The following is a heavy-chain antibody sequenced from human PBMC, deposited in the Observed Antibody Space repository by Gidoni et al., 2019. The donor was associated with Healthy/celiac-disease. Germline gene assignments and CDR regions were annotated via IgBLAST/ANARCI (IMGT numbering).Heavy chain of an antibody. D-gene: IGHD5-12*01. V-gene: IGHV1-69*01. CDR1: GGPFSSYA. J-gene: IGHJ4*02. CDR2: IIPIFGTA. CDR3: ARNLLYSGYDKNFDY. Sequence: QVQLVQSGAEVKKPGSSVKVSCKASGGPFSSYAISWVRQAPGQGLEWMGGIIPIFGTATYAQKFQGRVTITANESTSTAYMELSSLRSEDTAVYYCARNLLYSGYDKNFDYWGQGTLVTVSS.